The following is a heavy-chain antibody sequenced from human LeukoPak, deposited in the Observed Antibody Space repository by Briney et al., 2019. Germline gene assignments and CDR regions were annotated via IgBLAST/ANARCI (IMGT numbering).Heavy chain of an antibody. D-gene: IGHD2-2*01. CDR3: ARVEKYQLLDDY. V-gene: IGHV1-18*01. Sequence: ASVKVSCKASGYTFTSYGISWVRQAPGQWLEWMGWISAYNGNTNYAQKLQGRVTMTTDTSTSTAYMELRSLRSDDTAVYYCARVEKYQLLDDYWGQGTLVTVSS. J-gene: IGHJ4*02. CDR2: ISAYNGNT. CDR1: GYTFTSYG.